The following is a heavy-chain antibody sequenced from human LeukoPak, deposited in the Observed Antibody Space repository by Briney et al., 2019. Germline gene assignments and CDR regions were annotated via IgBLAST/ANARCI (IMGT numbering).Heavy chain of an antibody. CDR1: GGSVSSGSYY. CDR3: ASKGNDFWSGYPPLVV. Sequence: SETLSLTCTVSGGSVSSGSYYWSWIRQPPGKGLEWIGYIYYSGSTNYNPSLKSRVTISVDTSKNQFSLKLSSVTAADTAVYYCASKGNDFWSGYPPLVVWGQGTTVTVSS. J-gene: IGHJ6*02. CDR2: IYYSGST. D-gene: IGHD3-3*01. V-gene: IGHV4-61*01.